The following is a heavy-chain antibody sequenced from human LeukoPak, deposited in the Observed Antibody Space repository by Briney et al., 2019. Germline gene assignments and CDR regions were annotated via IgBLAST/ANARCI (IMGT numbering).Heavy chain of an antibody. CDR2: ISWNSGSI. J-gene: IGHJ6*02. CDR3: AKDFTTVTADYYYGMDV. CDR1: GFTFDDYA. Sequence: GGSLRLSCAASGFTFDDYAMHWVRQAPGKGLEGVSGISWNSGSIGYADSVKGRFTISRDNAKNSLYLQMNSLRAEDTALYYCAKDFTTVTADYYYGMDVWGQGTTVTVSS. V-gene: IGHV3-9*01. D-gene: IGHD4-17*01.